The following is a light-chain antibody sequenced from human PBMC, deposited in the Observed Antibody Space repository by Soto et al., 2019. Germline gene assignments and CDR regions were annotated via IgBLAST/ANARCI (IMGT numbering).Light chain of an antibody. CDR1: QSVSSY. J-gene: IGKJ5*01. CDR2: DAS. Sequence: EIVLTQSPATLSLSPGERATLSCRASQSVSSYLAWYQQKPGQAPRLLIYDASNRATAIPARFSGSGSGTDFTLTISSLEPEDFAVYYCQQRSNWPLITFGQGKRLEIK. V-gene: IGKV3-11*01. CDR3: QQRSNWPLIT.